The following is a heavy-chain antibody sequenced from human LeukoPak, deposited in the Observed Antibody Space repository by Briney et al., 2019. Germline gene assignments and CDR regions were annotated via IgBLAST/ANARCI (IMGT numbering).Heavy chain of an antibody. CDR3: AKDYGSGSYFFDY. J-gene: IGHJ4*02. D-gene: IGHD3-10*01. Sequence: PGRSLRLSGAASGFTFSSDGMHWVRQAPGKGLERVAVISYDGSNKYYADSVKGRFTISRDNSKNTLYLQMNSLRAEDTAVYYCAKDYGSGSYFFDYWGQGTLVTVSS. CDR2: ISYDGSNK. V-gene: IGHV3-30*18. CDR1: GFTFSSDG.